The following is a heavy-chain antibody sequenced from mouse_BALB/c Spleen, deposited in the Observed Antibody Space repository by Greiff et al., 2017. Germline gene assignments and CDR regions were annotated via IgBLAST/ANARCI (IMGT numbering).Heavy chain of an antibody. CDR3: ARHLPITTVVAKGAMDY. CDR2: ISSGGSYT. D-gene: IGHD1-1*01. CDR1: GFTFSSYA. J-gene: IGHJ4*01. V-gene: IGHV5-9-3*01. Sequence: EVKLMESGGGLVKPGGSLKLSCAASGFTFSSYAMSWVRQTPEKRLEWVATISSGGSYTYYPDSVKGRFTISRDNAKNTLYLQMSSLRSEDTAMYYCARHLPITTVVAKGAMDYWGQGTSVTVSS.